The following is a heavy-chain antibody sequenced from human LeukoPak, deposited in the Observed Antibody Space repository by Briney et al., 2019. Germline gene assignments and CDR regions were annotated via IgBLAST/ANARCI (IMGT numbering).Heavy chain of an antibody. CDR1: GGSISSGGYS. V-gene: IGHV4-30-4*07. Sequence: SQTLSLTCAVSGGSISSGGYSWSWIRQPPGKGLEWIGYIYYSGSTYYNPSLKSRVTISVDTSKNQFSLKLSSVTAADTAVYYCASYGAVAGNFDYWGQGTLVTVSS. CDR2: IYYSGST. J-gene: IGHJ4*02. D-gene: IGHD6-19*01. CDR3: ASYGAVAGNFDY.